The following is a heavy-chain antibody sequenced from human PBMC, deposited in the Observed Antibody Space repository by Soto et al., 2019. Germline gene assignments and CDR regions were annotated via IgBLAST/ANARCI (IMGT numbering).Heavy chain of an antibody. CDR2: IYTSGST. V-gene: IGHV4-4*07. J-gene: IGHJ4*02. CDR3: ARDRGDYGDYYFDY. Sequence: SETLSLTCTVSGGSISSYYWSWIRQPAGKGLEWIGRIYTSGSTNYNPSLKSRVTMSVDTSKNQFSLKLSSVTAADTAVYYCARDRGDYGDYYFDYWGQGTPVTVYS. D-gene: IGHD4-17*01. CDR1: GGSISSYY.